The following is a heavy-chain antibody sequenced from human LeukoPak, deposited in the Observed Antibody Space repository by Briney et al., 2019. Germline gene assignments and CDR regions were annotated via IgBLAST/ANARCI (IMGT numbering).Heavy chain of an antibody. J-gene: IGHJ4*02. D-gene: IGHD1-14*01. CDR3: ATGSQPGTTFDY. V-gene: IGHV3-43*02. CDR1: GFSFNEYP. Sequence: GGSLRLSCAASGFSFNEYPMHWVRHAPGKGLEWVSLISGDGSVTSYADSVKGRFTISRDNSKNSLYLQMNSLTVEDTALYYCATGSQPGTTFDYWGQGTLVTASS. CDR2: ISGDGSVT.